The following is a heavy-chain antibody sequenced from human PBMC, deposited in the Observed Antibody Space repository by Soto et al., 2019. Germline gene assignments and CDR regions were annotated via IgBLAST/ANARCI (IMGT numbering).Heavy chain of an antibody. Sequence: QVQLVESGGGVVQPVRSLRLSCAASGFTFSSYGMHWVRQAPGKGLEWVAVIWYDGSNKYYADSVKGRFTISRDNYKNPLYMQMNSLRAEDTAVYYCARERNRYSSSWYYFDYWGQGTLVTVSS. CDR2: IWYDGSNK. CDR3: ARERNRYSSSWYYFDY. J-gene: IGHJ4*02. V-gene: IGHV3-33*01. D-gene: IGHD6-13*01. CDR1: GFTFSSYG.